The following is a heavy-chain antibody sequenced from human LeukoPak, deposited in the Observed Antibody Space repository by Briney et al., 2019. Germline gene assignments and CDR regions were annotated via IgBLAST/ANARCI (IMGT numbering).Heavy chain of an antibody. J-gene: IGHJ4*02. V-gene: IGHV4-34*01. D-gene: IGHD3-10*01. CDR2: MNHSGST. CDR1: GGSFSGYY. Sequence: PSETLSLTCAVYGGSFSGYYWSWIRQPPGKGLEWIGEMNHSGSTNYNPSLKSRVTISVDTSKNQFSLKLSSVTAADTAVYYCARATMVRGVIITRTTNFDYWGQGTLATVSS. CDR3: ARATMVRGVIITRTTNFDY.